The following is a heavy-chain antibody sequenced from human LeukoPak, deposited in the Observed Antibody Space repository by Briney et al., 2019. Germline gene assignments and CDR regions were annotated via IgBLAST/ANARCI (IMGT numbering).Heavy chain of an antibody. D-gene: IGHD1-1*01. CDR3: ARDLGTLTDY. CDR1: GFAFSSYE. CDR2: ISSSGSSI. Sequence: GGSLRLSCAASGFAFSSYEMNWVRQAPGKGLEWVSYISSSGSSIYYADSVKGRFSISRDNAKNSLFLQMNSLRAEDTAVYYCARDLGTLTDYWGQGTLVTVSS. V-gene: IGHV3-48*03. J-gene: IGHJ4*02.